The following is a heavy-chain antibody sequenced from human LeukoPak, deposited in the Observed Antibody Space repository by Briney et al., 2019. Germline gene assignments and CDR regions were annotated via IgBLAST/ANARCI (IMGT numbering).Heavy chain of an antibody. Sequence: AASVKVSCKASGFTFTSSAVQWVRQARGQRLEWIGRIVVGSGNTNYAQKFQERVTITRDMSTSTAYMELSSLRSEDTAVYYCATTSMVRGVAYGMDVWGQGTTVTVSS. CDR2: IVVGSGNT. J-gene: IGHJ6*02. CDR3: ATTSMVRGVAYGMDV. D-gene: IGHD3-10*01. CDR1: GFTFTSSA. V-gene: IGHV1-58*01.